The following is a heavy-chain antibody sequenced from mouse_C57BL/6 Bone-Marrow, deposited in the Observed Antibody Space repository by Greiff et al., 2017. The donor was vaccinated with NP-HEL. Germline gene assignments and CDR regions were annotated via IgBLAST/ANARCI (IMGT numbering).Heavy chain of an antibody. CDR2: INPSTGGT. CDR1: GYSFTGYY. V-gene: IGHV1-42*01. Sequence: EVQLQQSGPELVKPGASVKISCKASGYSFTGYYMNWVKQSPEKSLEWIGEINPSTGGTTYNQKFKAKATLTVDKSSSTAYMQLKSLTSEDSAVYYCARYYDYDRWYFDVWGTGTTVTVSS. CDR3: ARYYDYDRWYFDV. J-gene: IGHJ1*03. D-gene: IGHD2-4*01.